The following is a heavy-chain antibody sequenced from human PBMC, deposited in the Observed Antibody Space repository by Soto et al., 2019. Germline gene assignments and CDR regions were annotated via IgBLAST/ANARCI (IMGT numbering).Heavy chain of an antibody. CDR3: ASGIQLWLRRINNGYSG. D-gene: IGHD5-18*01. CDR2: IIPMFGTA. CDR1: GGTFSTYA. Sequence: QVQLVQSGAEVKKPESSVKVSCKAPGGTFSTYAISWVRQAPGQGLEWMGGIIPMFGTANYAQRFQDRVTITAAESTSTVYMELSRLRSEDPEVYFCASGIQLWLRRINNGYSGWGQGTLVTVSS. V-gene: IGHV1-69*12. J-gene: IGHJ4*02.